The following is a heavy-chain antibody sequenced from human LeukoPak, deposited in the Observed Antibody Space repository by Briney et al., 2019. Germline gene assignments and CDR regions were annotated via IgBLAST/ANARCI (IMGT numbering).Heavy chain of an antibody. J-gene: IGHJ4*02. CDR3: AKNNWSSGWYVDY. Sequence: GGSLRLSCAASGFTFDDYAMHWVRHAPGKGLERVSLISGDGDSTYYADSVKGRFTISRDNSKNSLYLQMNSLRTEDTALYYCAKNNWSSGWYVDYWGQGTLVTVSS. D-gene: IGHD6-19*01. CDR1: GFTFDDYA. V-gene: IGHV3-43*02. CDR2: ISGDGDST.